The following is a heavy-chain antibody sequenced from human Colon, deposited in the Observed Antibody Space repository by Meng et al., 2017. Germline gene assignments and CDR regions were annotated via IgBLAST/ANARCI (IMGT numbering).Heavy chain of an antibody. V-gene: IGHV4-39*07. D-gene: IGHD3-9*01. CDR2: MSYTGTT. CDR3: ARDHGSTNWFFY. Sequence: HLLLQESGPGLGKPSETLSLTCIVSGGSISRSRYYWGWVRQPPGKGLEWIGSMSYTGTTSYNPSLQSRVTISIDTSKNQLSLRLSSVSAADTAMYYCARDHGSTNWFFYWGQGTLVTVSS. J-gene: IGHJ4*02. CDR1: GGSISRSRYY.